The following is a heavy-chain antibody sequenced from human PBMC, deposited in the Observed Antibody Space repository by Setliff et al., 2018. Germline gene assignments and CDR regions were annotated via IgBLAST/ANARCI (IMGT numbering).Heavy chain of an antibody. V-gene: IGHV1-18*01. CDR1: GYTFNNYG. Sequence: ASVKVSCKASGYTFNNYGINWVRQAPGQGLEWMGWISAYAQKFQGRVTMTTDTSTSTAYMELRGLISDDTAVYYCARSPPNRGSGSGWYGDFWGQGTLVTVSS. CDR2: ISAY. J-gene: IGHJ4*02. D-gene: IGHD6-19*01. CDR3: ARSPPNRGSGSGWYGDF.